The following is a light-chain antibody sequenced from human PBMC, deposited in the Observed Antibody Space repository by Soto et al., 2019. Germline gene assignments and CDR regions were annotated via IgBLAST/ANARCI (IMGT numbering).Light chain of an antibody. CDR3: QQYGGSTRT. CDR2: GAS. Sequence: EIWLTQFPGTLSLSPGERATLSCTASQSFNSNYLAWYQQKPGQAPRLIIHGASSRATGVPDRITGSGSGTDFTLSISRLEPEDFAVYYCQQYGGSTRTFGQGTKVDIK. V-gene: IGKV3-20*01. J-gene: IGKJ1*01. CDR1: QSFNSNY.